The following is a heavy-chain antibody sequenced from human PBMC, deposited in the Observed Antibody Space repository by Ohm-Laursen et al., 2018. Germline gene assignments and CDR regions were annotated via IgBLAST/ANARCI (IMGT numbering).Heavy chain of an antibody. V-gene: IGHV3-33*06. Sequence: SLRLSCSASGFTFSSYGMHWVRQAPGKGLERVAVIWYDGSNKYYVDSVKGRFTISRDNSKNTLYLQMNSLRAEDTAVYYCAKDRLLYYGSSDYWGQGTLVTVSS. CDR2: IWYDGSNK. CDR1: GFTFSSYG. CDR3: AKDRLLYYGSSDY. D-gene: IGHD3-22*01. J-gene: IGHJ4*02.